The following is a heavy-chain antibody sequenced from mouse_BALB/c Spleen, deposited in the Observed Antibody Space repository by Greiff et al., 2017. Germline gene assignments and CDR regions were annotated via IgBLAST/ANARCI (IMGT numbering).Heavy chain of an antibody. V-gene: IGHV14-3*02. CDR2: IDPANGNT. CDR3: ARWDFYGYYFDY. CDR1: GFNIKDTY. J-gene: IGHJ2*01. D-gene: IGHD1-2*01. Sequence: VQLQQSGAELVKPGASVKLSCTASGFNIKDTYMHWVKQRPEQGLEWIGRIDPANGNTKYDPKFQGKATITADTSSNTADLQLSSLTSEDTAVYYCARWDFYGYYFDYWGQGTTLTVSS.